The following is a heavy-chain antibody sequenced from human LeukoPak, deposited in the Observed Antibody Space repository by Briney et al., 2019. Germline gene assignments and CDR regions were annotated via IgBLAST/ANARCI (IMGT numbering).Heavy chain of an antibody. CDR1: GYTFTSYG. V-gene: IGHV1-18*01. CDR2: ISAYNGNT. Sequence: ASVKVSCKASGYTFTSYGISWVRQAPGQGLEWMGWISAYNGNTNYAQKLQGRVTITTDESTSTAYMELSSLRSEDTAVYYCARDNPRYYDSSGYGDAFDIWGQGTMVTVSS. J-gene: IGHJ3*02. D-gene: IGHD3-22*01. CDR3: ARDNPRYYDSSGYGDAFDI.